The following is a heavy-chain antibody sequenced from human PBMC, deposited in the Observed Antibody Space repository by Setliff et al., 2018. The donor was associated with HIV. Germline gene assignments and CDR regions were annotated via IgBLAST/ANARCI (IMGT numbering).Heavy chain of an antibody. Sequence: PSETLSLTCIVSGVSTISSSSSYYWGWIRQPPGKGLEWIGYISHSGITYYNPSLKSRVTISVDTSKNHFSLRLSSVTAADTAVYYCARLGDNSDWRSIYFFYYMDVWGKGTTVTVSS. CDR3: ARLGDNSDWRSIYFFYYMDV. V-gene: IGHV4-39*02. J-gene: IGHJ6*03. CDR2: ISHSGIT. CDR1: GVSTISSSSSYY. D-gene: IGHD3-22*01.